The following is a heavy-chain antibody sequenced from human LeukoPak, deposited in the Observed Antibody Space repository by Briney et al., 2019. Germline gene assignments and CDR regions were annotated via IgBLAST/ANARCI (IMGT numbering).Heavy chain of an antibody. J-gene: IGHJ4*02. Sequence: GGSPRLSCAASGFTFSTYAMTWVRQAPGKGLEWVSAIRGDGYTYYADSVKGRFTISRDNAKNTLYLRMNSLRAEDTAVYYCARARYYDFWSGYYFDYWGQGTLVTVSS. CDR3: ARARYYDFWSGYYFDY. V-gene: IGHV3-23*01. CDR2: IRGDGYT. D-gene: IGHD3-3*01. CDR1: GFTFSTYA.